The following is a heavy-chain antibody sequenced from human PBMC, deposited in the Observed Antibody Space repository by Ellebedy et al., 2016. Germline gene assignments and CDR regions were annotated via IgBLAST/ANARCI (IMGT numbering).Heavy chain of an antibody. J-gene: IGHJ5*02. CDR2: IYHSGST. D-gene: IGHD3-22*01. CDR3: ARIRGIPYYDSSDGFDP. V-gene: IGHV4-38-2*02. Sequence: SETLSLXCTVSGYSISSGYYWGWIRQPPGKGLEWIGSIYHSGSTYYNPSLKSRVTISVDTSKNQFSLKLSSVTAADTAVYYCARIRGIPYYDSSDGFDPWGQGTLVTVSS. CDR1: GYSISSGYY.